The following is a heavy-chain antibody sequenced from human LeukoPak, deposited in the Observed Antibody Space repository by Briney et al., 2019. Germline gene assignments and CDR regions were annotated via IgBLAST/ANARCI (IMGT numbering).Heavy chain of an antibody. CDR1: GFTFSSYG. CDR3: AKDREDSSGYHQEYFQH. J-gene: IGHJ1*01. V-gene: IGHV3-23*01. D-gene: IGHD3-22*01. CDR2: ISGSGGST. Sequence: QPGGSLRLSCAASGFTFSSYGMSWVRQAPGKGLEWVSAISGSGGSTYYADSVKGRFTISRDNSKNTLYLQMNSLRAEDTAVYYCAKDREDSSGYHQEYFQHWGQGTLVTVSS.